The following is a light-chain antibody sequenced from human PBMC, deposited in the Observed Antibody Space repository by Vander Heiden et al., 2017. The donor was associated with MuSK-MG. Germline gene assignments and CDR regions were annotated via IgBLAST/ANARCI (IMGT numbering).Light chain of an antibody. CDR2: AIS. Sequence: DIQMTQSPSSLSASVGDRVTITCRASQGIGNYLGWFQQKPGKAPRRLIYAISSLQSGVPSRFSGSGSETEFTLTISSLQPEDFATYYCLQDIRFPLTFGGGTKVEIK. V-gene: IGKV1-17*01. J-gene: IGKJ4*01. CDR3: LQDIRFPLT. CDR1: QGIGNY.